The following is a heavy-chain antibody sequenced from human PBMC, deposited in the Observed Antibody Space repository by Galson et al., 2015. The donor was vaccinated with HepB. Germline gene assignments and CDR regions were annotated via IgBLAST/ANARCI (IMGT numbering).Heavy chain of an antibody. CDR2: ISYDGSNK. Sequence: SLRLSCAASGFAFDDYAMHWVRQAPGKGLEWVAVISYDGSNKYYADSVKGRFTISRDNSKNTLYLQMNSLRAEDTAVYYCAKVKAVAGTSPFDYWGQGTLVTVSS. J-gene: IGHJ4*02. CDR3: AKVKAVAGTSPFDY. V-gene: IGHV3-30*18. D-gene: IGHD6-19*01. CDR1: GFAFDDYA.